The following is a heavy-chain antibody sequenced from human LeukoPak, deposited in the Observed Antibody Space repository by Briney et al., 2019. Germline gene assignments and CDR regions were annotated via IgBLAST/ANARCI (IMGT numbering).Heavy chain of an antibody. CDR3: ARDFRGSATYYYYMDV. Sequence: SETLSLTCTVSGGSISSYYWSWLRQPPGKGLEWIAYIYYSGSTNYNRSLKSRVTISVDTSKNQFSLKLRSVTAADTAVYYCARDFRGSATYYYYMDVWGKGTTVTVSS. J-gene: IGHJ6*03. V-gene: IGHV4-59*01. D-gene: IGHD3-10*01. CDR2: IYYSGST. CDR1: GGSISSYY.